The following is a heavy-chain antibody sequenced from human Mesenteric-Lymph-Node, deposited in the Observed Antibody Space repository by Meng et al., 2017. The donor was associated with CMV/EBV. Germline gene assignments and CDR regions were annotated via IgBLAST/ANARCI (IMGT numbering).Heavy chain of an antibody. J-gene: IGHJ4*02. CDR3: ARDQRFGELLYGTFDY. V-gene: IGHV1-18*04. CDR1: GYTFTSYG. D-gene: IGHD3-10*01. CDR2: ISAYNGNT. Sequence: SGYTFTSYGISWVRQATGQGLEWMGWISAYNGNTNYAQKLQGRVTMTTDTSTSTAYMELRSLRSDDTAMYYCARDQRFGELLYGTFDYWGQGTLVIVSS.